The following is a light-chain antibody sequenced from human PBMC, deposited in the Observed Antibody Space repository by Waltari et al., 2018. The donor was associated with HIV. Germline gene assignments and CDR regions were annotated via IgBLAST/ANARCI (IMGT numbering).Light chain of an antibody. CDR2: EDS. V-gene: IGLV6-57*04. J-gene: IGLJ2*01. Sequence: FMLTQPHSMSASPGTTVTLSCTRSTGTIASHSVHWYQQRPSGAPTTVVFEDSQRPSGVPERFSGSIDSSSNSASLTISGLKTEDEADYYCQSYDTTNHLIFGGGTKVTVL. CDR3: QSYDTTNHLI. CDR1: TGTIASHS.